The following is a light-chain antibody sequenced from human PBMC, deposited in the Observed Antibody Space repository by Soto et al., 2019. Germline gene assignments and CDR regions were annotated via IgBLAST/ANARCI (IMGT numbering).Light chain of an antibody. V-gene: IGKV3-15*01. CDR2: GAS. CDR3: QQYNNWPLT. J-gene: IGKJ4*01. Sequence: EIVLTHSPGTLSLSPGERATLSCRSSQSVSSDYLAWYQLKPGQAPRLLIYGASTRATGIPARFSGSGSGTEFTLTISSLQSEDFAVYYCQQYNNWPLTFGGGTKVDIK. CDR1: QSVSSD.